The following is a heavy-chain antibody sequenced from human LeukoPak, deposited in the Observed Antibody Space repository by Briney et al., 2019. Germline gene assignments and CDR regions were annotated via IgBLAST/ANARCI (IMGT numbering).Heavy chain of an antibody. D-gene: IGHD5-12*01. CDR1: GGSFSGYY. Sequence: SETLSLTCAVYGGSFSGYYWSWIRQPPGKGLEWIGEINHSGSTNYNPSLKSRVTISVDTSKNQFSLKLSSVTAADTAVYYCARGGTTGLRWRYNWFDPWGQGTLVTVSS. CDR2: INHSGST. CDR3: ARGGTTGLRWRYNWFDP. V-gene: IGHV4-34*01. J-gene: IGHJ5*02.